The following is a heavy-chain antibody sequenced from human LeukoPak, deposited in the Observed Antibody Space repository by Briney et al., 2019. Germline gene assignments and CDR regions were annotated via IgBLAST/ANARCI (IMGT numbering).Heavy chain of an antibody. D-gene: IGHD5-24*01. Sequence: SQTLSLTCDISGDSVSSNSAAWNWIRQSPLRGLEWLGRTYYRSKWYNDYAVSVKSRITINPDTSKDQFSLQLNSVTPEDTAVYYCTRGAPVGSSREFDYWGQGTLVTVSS. CDR3: TRGAPVGSSREFDY. CDR2: TYYRSKWYN. J-gene: IGHJ4*02. CDR1: GDSVSSNSAA. V-gene: IGHV6-1*01.